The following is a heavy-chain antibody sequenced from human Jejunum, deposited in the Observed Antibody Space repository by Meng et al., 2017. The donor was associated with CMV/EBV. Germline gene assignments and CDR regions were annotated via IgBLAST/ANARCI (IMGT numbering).Heavy chain of an antibody. CDR1: GFPLSDYY. CDR3: ARGGYDFWTDYFHY. V-gene: IGHV3-74*01. D-gene: IGHD3-3*01. J-gene: IGHJ4*02. Sequence: GFPLSDYYMPWVRQAPGKGLLWVSRINSDGTITYYADSVEGRFTISRDNTKNTLYLQMNSLRAEDTATYYCARGGYDFWTDYFHYWGQGTLVTVSS. CDR2: INSDGTIT.